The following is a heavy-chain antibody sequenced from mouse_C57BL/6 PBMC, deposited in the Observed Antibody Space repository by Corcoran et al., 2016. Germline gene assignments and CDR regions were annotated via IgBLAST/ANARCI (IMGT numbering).Heavy chain of an antibody. CDR1: GYTFTTYG. CDR2: INTYSGVP. V-gene: IGHV9-3*01. Sequence: QIQLVQSGPELKKPGETVKISCKASGYTFTTYGMSWVKQAPGKGLKWMGWINTYSGVPTYADDFKGRFAFSLETSASTAYLKINNLKNEDTATYVCARESKWYFDVWGTGTTVTVSS. J-gene: IGHJ1*03. D-gene: IGHD2-5*01. CDR3: ARESKWYFDV.